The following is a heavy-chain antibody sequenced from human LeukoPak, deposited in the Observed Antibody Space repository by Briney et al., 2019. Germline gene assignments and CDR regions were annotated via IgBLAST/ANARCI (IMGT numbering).Heavy chain of an antibody. CDR2: INHSGST. D-gene: IGHD5-24*01. J-gene: IGHJ4*02. V-gene: IGHV4-34*01. CDR1: GGPFSGYY. CDR3: ARTERWLQRKGGFDY. Sequence: PSETLSLTCAVYGGPFSGYYWSWIRQPPGKRLEWIGEINHSGSTNYNPSLKSRVTISVDTSKNQFSLKLSSVTAADTAVYYCARTERWLQRKGGFDYWGQGTLVTVSS.